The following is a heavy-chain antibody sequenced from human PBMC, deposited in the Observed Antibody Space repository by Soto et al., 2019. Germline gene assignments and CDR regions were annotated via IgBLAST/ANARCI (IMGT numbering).Heavy chain of an antibody. Sequence: TLLLTISPYVESFSGYYWRWILEPPLKVLEWIGEINHSGSTNYNPSLTSRVTISVDTSKNQFSLKLSSVTAADTAVYYCARNGIAVAPKLVSFDYWGQGILPPDSS. D-gene: IGHD6-19*01. CDR2: INHSGST. V-gene: IGHV4-34*01. CDR1: VESFSGYY. CDR3: ARNGIAVAPKLVSFDY. J-gene: IGHJ4*02.